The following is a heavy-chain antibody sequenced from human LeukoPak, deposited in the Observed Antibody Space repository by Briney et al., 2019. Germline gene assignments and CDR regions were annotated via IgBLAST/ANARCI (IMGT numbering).Heavy chain of an antibody. CDR3: ARLATVRGVRIGSFDY. V-gene: IGHV4-59*08. D-gene: IGHD3-10*01. CDR1: GGSISSYY. Sequence: SETLSLTCTVSGGSISSYYWSWIRQPPGKGLEWIGYIYYSGSTNYNPSLKSRVTISVDTSKNQFSLKLSSVTAADTAVYYCARLATVRGVRIGSFDYWGQGTLVTVSS. CDR2: IYYSGST. J-gene: IGHJ4*02.